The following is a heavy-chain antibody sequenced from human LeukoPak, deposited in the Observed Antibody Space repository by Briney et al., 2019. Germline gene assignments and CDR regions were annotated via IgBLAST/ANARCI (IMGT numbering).Heavy chain of an antibody. CDR2: ISAYNGNT. D-gene: IGHD3-16*02. CDR3: ARVMITFGGVIVKVSYFDY. Sequence: ASVKVSCQASGYTLTSYGISWVRQAPGQGLEWVGWISAYNGNTNYAQKLQGRVTMTTDTSTSTAYMELRSLRSDDTAVYYCARVMITFGGVIVKVSYFDYWGQGTLVTVSS. J-gene: IGHJ4*02. V-gene: IGHV1-18*01. CDR1: GYTLTSYG.